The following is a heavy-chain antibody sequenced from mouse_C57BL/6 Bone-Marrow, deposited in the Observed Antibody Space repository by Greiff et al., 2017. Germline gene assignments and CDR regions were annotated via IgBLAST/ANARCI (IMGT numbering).Heavy chain of an antibody. V-gene: IGHV2-5*01. CDR2: IWRGGST. D-gene: IGHD1-1*01. Sequence: VQRVESGPGLVQPSQSLSITCTVSGFSLTSYGVHWVRQSPGKGLEWLGVIWRGGSTDYNAAFMSRLSITKDNSKSQVFFKMNSLQADDTAIYYCAKPVGALYYAMDYWGQGTSVTVSS. CDR1: GFSLTSYG. J-gene: IGHJ4*01. CDR3: AKPVGALYYAMDY.